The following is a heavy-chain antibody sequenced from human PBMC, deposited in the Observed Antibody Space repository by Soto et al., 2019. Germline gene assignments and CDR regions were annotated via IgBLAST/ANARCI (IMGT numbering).Heavy chain of an antibody. V-gene: IGHV1-46*01. CDR3: ARARGISFGYNYFDH. CDR1: GYTFSSYH. D-gene: IGHD5-18*01. J-gene: IGHJ5*02. Sequence: SVKVSCKASGYTFSSYHMHWVRQAPGQGLEWMGVINPFYGETRYAQKFQGRVTMTRDTSTSAVYLELISLRSEDTAVYYCARARGISFGYNYFDHWGQGTPVTVSS. CDR2: INPFYGET.